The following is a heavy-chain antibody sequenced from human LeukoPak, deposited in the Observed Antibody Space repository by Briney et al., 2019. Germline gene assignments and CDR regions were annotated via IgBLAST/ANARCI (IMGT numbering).Heavy chain of an antibody. D-gene: IGHD1-7*01. Sequence: GGSLRLSCAASGFTFNSYWINWVRQAPGKGLEWVANIKQDGSEKYYVDSVKGRFTISRDNAENSLYLQMNSLRAGDTAVYYCATSRTFDYWGQGTLVTVSS. CDR3: ATSRTFDY. V-gene: IGHV3-7*01. J-gene: IGHJ4*02. CDR1: GFTFNSYW. CDR2: IKQDGSEK.